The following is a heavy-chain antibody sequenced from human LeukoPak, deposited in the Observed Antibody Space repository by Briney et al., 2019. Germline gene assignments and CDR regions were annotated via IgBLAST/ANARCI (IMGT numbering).Heavy chain of an antibody. CDR1: GFVFTTYT. CDR2: IKEDESER. CDR3: TREYWGIDY. Sequence: PWGSLRLSCAASGFVFTTYTMSWVRQAPGKGLEWVANIKEDESERNYVDSVKGRFTISRDNAKNFMYLEMNSLRVEDTAIYYCTREYWGIDYWGQGVLVTVSS. D-gene: IGHD3-16*01. V-gene: IGHV3-7*01. J-gene: IGHJ4*02.